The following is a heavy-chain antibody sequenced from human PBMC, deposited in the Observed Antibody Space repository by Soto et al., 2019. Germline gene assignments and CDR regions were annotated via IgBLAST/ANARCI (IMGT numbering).Heavy chain of an antibody. J-gene: IGHJ4*02. CDR3: ALGGYNYGRPFDF. Sequence: SEALSLTCNVSGGSISNFHLSWIRQPPGKGLERIGYIYYSGNYYNPSLTSRVSMSLDKSKNQFSLHLKSVTAADTALYFCALGGYNYGRPFDFWGQGTRVPVSP. V-gene: IGHV4-59*01. CDR2: IYYSGN. CDR1: GGSISNFH. D-gene: IGHD5-18*01.